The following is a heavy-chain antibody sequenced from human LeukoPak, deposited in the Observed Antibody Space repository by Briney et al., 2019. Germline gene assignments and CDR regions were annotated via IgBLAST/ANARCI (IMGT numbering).Heavy chain of an antibody. D-gene: IGHD3/OR15-3a*01. CDR2: FDPEDGET. Sequence: ASVKVSCKVSGYTLTELSMHWVRQAPGKGLEWMGGFDPEDGETIYAQKFQGRVIMTEDTSTDTAYMELSSLRSEDTAVYYCAGSVPHGDWLVSGTFDYWGQGTLVTVSS. CDR3: AGSVPHGDWLVSGTFDY. J-gene: IGHJ4*02. CDR1: GYTLTELS. V-gene: IGHV1-24*01.